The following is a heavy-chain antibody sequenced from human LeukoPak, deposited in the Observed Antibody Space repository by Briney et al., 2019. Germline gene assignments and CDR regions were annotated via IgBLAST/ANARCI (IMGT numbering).Heavy chain of an antibody. CDR1: GYSISSGYY. CDR2: IYYSGST. D-gene: IGHD3-10*01. V-gene: IGHV4-38-2*02. J-gene: IGHJ4*02. CDR3: ARGSRSSGRYFDY. Sequence: SETLSLTCTVSGYSISSGYYWGWIRQPPGKGLEWIGSIYYSGSTYYNASLKSRITISVDTSKNQFSLRLSSVTAADTAMYYCARGSRSSGRYFDYWGQGTLVTASS.